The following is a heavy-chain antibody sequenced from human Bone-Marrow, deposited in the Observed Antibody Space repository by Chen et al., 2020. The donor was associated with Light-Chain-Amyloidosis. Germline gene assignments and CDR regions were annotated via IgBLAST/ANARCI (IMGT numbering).Heavy chain of an antibody. D-gene: IGHD3-9*01. CDR3: AKDISYDDILPGYPADAFDI. J-gene: IGHJ3*02. Sequence: EVQLVESGGGLLQRGGSLRLSCAASGFAFSSYAMSWVRQAPGKGLEGVSTISGSGGSRYYGDSVKGRLTISRDNSKNALFLKMNSLRAEDTAVYYCAKDISYDDILPGYPADAFDIWGQGTMVTVSS. CDR2: ISGSGGSR. CDR1: GFAFSSYA. V-gene: IGHV3-23*04.